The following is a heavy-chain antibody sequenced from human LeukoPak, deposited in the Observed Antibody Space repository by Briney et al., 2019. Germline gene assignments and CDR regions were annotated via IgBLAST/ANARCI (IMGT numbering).Heavy chain of an antibody. CDR2: INHSGST. V-gene: IGHV4-34*01. J-gene: IGHJ5*02. Sequence: SETLSLTCAVYGGSFSGYYWSWIRQPPGKGLEWIGEINHSGSTNYNPSLKSRVTMSVDTSKNQFSLRLSSVTAADTAVYYCARAPPYSSNSYNWFDPWGQGTLVTVPS. D-gene: IGHD6-19*01. CDR1: GGSFSGYY. CDR3: ARAPPYSSNSYNWFDP.